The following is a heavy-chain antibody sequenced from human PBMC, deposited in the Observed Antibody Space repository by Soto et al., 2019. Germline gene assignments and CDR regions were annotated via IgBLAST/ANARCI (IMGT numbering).Heavy chain of an antibody. Sequence: ASVKASCKASGSSFSSYTISWVRQAPGQGLELMGRIITNNGKKNYTQKFQGRVTMTTDTSTSTAYMELRSLRSDDTAVYYCAIKGYCSGGSCYSYYYYYMDVWGKGTTVTVSS. J-gene: IGHJ6*03. CDR1: GSSFSSYT. D-gene: IGHD2-15*01. CDR2: IITNNGKK. CDR3: AIKGYCSGGSCYSYYYYYMDV. V-gene: IGHV1-18*01.